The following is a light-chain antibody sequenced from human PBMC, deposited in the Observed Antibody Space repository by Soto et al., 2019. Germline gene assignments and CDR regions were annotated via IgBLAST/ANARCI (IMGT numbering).Light chain of an antibody. V-gene: IGKV4-1*01. CDR1: QSVLYNSNNKNH. CDR2: WAS. CDR3: QQYYSAPLT. Sequence: DIVMTQSPDSLAVSLGERATINCKSSQSVLYNSNNKNHLGWYQQKPGQPPRLLIYWASTRESGVPDRFSGSGSGTDFSLTISGLQAEDVAVYYCQQYYSAPLTFGGGTKVEIK. J-gene: IGKJ4*01.